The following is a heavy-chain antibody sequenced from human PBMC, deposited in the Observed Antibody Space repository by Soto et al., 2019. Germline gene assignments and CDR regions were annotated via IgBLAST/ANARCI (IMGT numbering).Heavy chain of an antibody. J-gene: IGHJ6*02. Sequence: SVKVSCKASGGTFSSYAISWVRQAPGQGLEWMGGIIPIFGTANCAQKFQGRVTITADESTSTAYMELSSLRSEDTAVYYCARSSGIQLGMDYYYYYGMDVWGQGTTVTVSS. CDR3: ARSSGIQLGMDYYYYYGMDV. CDR1: GGTFSSYA. D-gene: IGHD5-18*01. CDR2: IIPIFGTA. V-gene: IGHV1-69*13.